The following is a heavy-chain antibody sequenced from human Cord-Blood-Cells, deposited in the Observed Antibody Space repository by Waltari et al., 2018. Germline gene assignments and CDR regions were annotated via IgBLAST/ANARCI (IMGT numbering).Heavy chain of an antibody. CDR1: GFTLDDYA. D-gene: IGHD1-26*01. J-gene: IGHJ4*02. V-gene: IGHV3-9*03. CDR3: AKVAGSGSYFDY. Sequence: EVQLVESGGGLVQPGRSLRLSCAASGFTLDDYAMHWVRQAPGKGLEWVSGISWNSGSIGYADSVKGRFTISRDNAKNSLYLQMNSLRAEDMALYYCAKVAGSGSYFDYWGQGTLVTVSS. CDR2: ISWNSGSI.